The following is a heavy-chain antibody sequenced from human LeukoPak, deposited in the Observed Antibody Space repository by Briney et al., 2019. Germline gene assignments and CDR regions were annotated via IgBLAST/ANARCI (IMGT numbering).Heavy chain of an antibody. Sequence: GGSLRLPCAASGFTFSSYAMSWVRQAPGKGLEWVSAISGSGGSTYYADSVKGRFTISRDNSKNTLYLQMNSLRAEDTDVYYCAKDDSSGYYEYWGQGTLVTVSS. CDR3: AKDDSSGYYEY. CDR1: GFTFSSYA. D-gene: IGHD3-22*01. CDR2: ISGSGGST. J-gene: IGHJ4*02. V-gene: IGHV3-23*01.